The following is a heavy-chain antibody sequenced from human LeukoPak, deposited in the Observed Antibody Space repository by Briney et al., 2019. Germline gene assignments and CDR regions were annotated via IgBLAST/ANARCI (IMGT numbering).Heavy chain of an antibody. V-gene: IGHV4-39*01. CDR2: IYYSGST. CDR3: ARLRDYVWGSYRFVFDY. CDR1: GGSISSSSYY. D-gene: IGHD3-16*02. J-gene: IGHJ4*02. Sequence: SETLSLTCTVSGGSISSSSYYWGWIRQPPGKGLEWIGSIYYSGSTYYNPSLKSRVAISVDTSKNQFSLKLSSVTAADTAVYYCARLRDYVWGSYRFVFDYWGQGTLVTVSS.